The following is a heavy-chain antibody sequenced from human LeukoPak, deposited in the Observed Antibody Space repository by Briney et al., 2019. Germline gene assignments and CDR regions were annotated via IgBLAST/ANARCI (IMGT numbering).Heavy chain of an antibody. Sequence: ASVKVSCKASGGTFSSYAISWVRQAPGQGLEWMGGIIPIFGTANYAQKFQGRVTITADKSTSTAYMELSSLRSEDTAVYYCARDPPRGYCSGGSCHTTWDNWFDPWGQGTLVTVSS. J-gene: IGHJ5*02. CDR2: IIPIFGTA. CDR1: GGTFSSYA. V-gene: IGHV1-69*06. D-gene: IGHD2-15*01. CDR3: ARDPPRGYCSGGSCHTTWDNWFDP.